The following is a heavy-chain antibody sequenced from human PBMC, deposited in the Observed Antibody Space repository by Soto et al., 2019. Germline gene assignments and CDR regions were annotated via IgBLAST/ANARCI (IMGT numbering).Heavy chain of an antibody. Sequence: EVQLVESGGGLVKPGGSLRLSCAASGFTFSSYSMNWVRQAPGKGLEWVSSISSSSSYIYYADSVKGRFTISRDNAKNSLYLQMNSLRAEDTAVYYCARVRGSGSHYNTYYFDYWGQGTLVTVSS. CDR1: GFTFSSYS. V-gene: IGHV3-21*01. CDR3: ARVRGSGSHYNTYYFDY. D-gene: IGHD3-10*01. CDR2: ISSSSSYI. J-gene: IGHJ4*02.